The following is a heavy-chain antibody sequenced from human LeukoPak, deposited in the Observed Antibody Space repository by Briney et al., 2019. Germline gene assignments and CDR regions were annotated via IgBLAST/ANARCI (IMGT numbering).Heavy chain of an antibody. V-gene: IGHV1-69*13. J-gene: IGHJ4*02. D-gene: IGHD3-9*01. CDR2: IIPIFGTA. CDR3: ARGGHQRYFDWLSDY. CDR1: GGTFSSYA. Sequence: SVKVSCKASGGTFSSYAISWVRQAPGQGLEWMGGIIPIFGTANYAQKFQGRVTITADESTSTAYMELGSLRSEDTAVYYCARGGHQRYFDWLSDYWGQGTLVTVSS.